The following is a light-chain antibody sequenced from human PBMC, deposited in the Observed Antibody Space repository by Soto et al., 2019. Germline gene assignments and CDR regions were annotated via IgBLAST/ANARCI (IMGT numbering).Light chain of an antibody. J-gene: IGKJ1*01. V-gene: IGKV1-5*03. CDR3: PQDNSYPRT. CDR1: QSISSW. CDR2: KAS. Sequence: DIPMTQSPSTLSASVGDRVTITCRASQSISSWLAWYQQKPGKAPKLLIYKASSLESGVPSSFSGSGSGTEFTLTISSLQPDDFATYYCPQDNSYPRTFGQGTKVEIK.